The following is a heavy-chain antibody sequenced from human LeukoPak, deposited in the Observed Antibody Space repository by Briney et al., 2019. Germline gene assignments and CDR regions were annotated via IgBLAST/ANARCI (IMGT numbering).Heavy chain of an antibody. CDR2: ISGGGGST. J-gene: IGHJ4*02. V-gene: IGHV3-43*02. CDR3: AKDTLWGYLIYFDY. D-gene: IGHD3-16*01. Sequence: LPGGSLRLSCAASGFTFDDYAMNWVRQAPGKGLEWVSLISGGGGSTYYADSVKGRFTISRDNSKNSLYLQMNSLRTEDTALYYCAKDTLWGYLIYFDYWGQGTLVTVSS. CDR1: GFTFDDYA.